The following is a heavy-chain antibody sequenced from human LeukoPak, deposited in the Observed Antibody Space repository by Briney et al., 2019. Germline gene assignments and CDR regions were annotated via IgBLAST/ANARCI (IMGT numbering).Heavy chain of an antibody. CDR1: GGSISNTNW. CDR3: AGGATPHAFDI. CDR2: IYHSGST. Sequence: SETLSLTCSVSGGSISNTNWWTWVRQLPGKGLEWIGEIYHSGSTNYNPSLKSRVTISVDKSKNQFSLKLSSVTAADTAVYYCAGGATPHAFDIWGQGTMVTVSS. D-gene: IGHD2-15*01. J-gene: IGHJ3*02. V-gene: IGHV4/OR15-8*01.